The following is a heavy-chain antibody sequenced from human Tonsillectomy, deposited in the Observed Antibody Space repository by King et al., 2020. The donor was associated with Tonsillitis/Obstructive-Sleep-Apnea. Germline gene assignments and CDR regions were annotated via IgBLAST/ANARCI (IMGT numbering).Heavy chain of an antibody. D-gene: IGHD3-3*01. CDR2: FYYSAST. V-gene: IGHV4-59*01. J-gene: IGHJ4*02. Sequence: QLQESGPGLVKPSETLSLTCSVSGGSISSDYWSWIRQPPGKGLEWIGYFYYSASTNYNPFLKSRVTISVDTSRNQFSLRLNSVTAADTAVYYCARALNFWSAHFDYWGQGTLVTVSS. CDR3: ARALNFWSAHFDY. CDR1: GGSISSDY.